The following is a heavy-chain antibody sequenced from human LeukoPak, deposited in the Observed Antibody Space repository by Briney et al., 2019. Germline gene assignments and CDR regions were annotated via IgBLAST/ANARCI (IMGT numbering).Heavy chain of an antibody. D-gene: IGHD3-10*01. V-gene: IGHV1-46*01. CDR2: INASGGST. CDR3: ARAGGIYFDY. CDR1: GYTFTSYY. Sequence: ASVTVSCKASGYTFTSYYIHWVRQAPGQGLEWMGIINASGGSTTYAQKFQGRVTMTRDTSTRTVYMELSSLRSEDTAVYYCARAGGIYFDYWGPGNLFSVSS. J-gene: IGHJ4*01.